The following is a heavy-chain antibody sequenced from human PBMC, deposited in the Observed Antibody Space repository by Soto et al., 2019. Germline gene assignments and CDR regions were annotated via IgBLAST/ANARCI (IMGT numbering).Heavy chain of an antibody. CDR2: INPNSGGT. CDR3: AREGPNPYRSSTSCYADY. D-gene: IGHD2-2*01. V-gene: IGHV1-2*04. J-gene: IGHJ4*02. Sequence: ASVKVSCKASGYTFTGYYMHWVRQAPGQGLEWMGWINPNSGGTNYAQNFQGWVTMTRDTSISTAYMELSRLRSDDTAVYYCAREGPNPYRSSTSCYADYWGQGTLVTVSS. CDR1: GYTFTGYY.